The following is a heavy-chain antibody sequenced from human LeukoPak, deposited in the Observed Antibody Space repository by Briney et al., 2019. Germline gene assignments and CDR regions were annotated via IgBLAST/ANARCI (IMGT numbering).Heavy chain of an antibody. V-gene: IGHV3-53*01. J-gene: IGHJ4*02. CDR1: GLSVSNNF. D-gene: IGHD5-12*01. Sequence: GGSLTLSCTASGLSVSNNFMRWVRQAPGKGLEWVSVMYSGGSTIYADSVKGRFTISRDKSSNTLYLPMNSLRAEDTAVYFCARLVATIIYYFDRWGQGTLVSVSS. CDR3: ARLVATIIYYFDR. CDR2: MYSGGST.